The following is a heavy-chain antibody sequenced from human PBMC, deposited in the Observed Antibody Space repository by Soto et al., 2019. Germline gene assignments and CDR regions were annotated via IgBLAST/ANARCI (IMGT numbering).Heavy chain of an antibody. CDR1: GGTFSSYA. CDR2: IIPIFGTA. D-gene: IGHD3-22*01. CDR3: ASHRSGYYGHFDY. V-gene: IGHV1-69*13. J-gene: IGHJ4*02. Sequence: GASVKVSCKASGGTFSSYAISWVRQAPGQGLEWMGGIIPIFGTANYAQKFQGRVTITADESTSTAYMELSSLRSEDTAVYYCASHRSGYYGHFDYWGQGTLVTVSS.